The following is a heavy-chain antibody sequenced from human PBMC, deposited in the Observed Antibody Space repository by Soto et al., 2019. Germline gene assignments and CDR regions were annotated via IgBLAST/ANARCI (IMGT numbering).Heavy chain of an antibody. J-gene: IGHJ2*01. V-gene: IGHV3-23*01. CDR3: AKEHCSGGSCYILVGSDAGYFDL. Sequence: EVQLLESGGGLVQPGGSLRLSCAASGFTFSSYAMSWVRQAPGKGLEWVSAISGSGGSTYYADSVKGRFTISRDNSKNALYLQMNSLRAEDTAVYYCAKEHCSGGSCYILVGSDAGYFDLWGRGTLVTVSS. CDR2: ISGSGGST. CDR1: GFTFSSYA. D-gene: IGHD2-15*01.